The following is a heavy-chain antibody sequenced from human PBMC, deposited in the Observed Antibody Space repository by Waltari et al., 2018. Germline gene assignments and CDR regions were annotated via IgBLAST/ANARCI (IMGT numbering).Heavy chain of an antibody. CDR1: GGSISSGSYY. CDR3: ASLRYYDIVSGYFGYYLDL. Sequence: QVQLQESGPGLVKPSQTLSLTCTVSGGSISSGSYYWSWIRQPAGKGLEWIGRFYTSGRTNYNPSLKSRVTISVDTSKNQFSLKLSSVTAADTAVYYCASLRYYDIVSGYFGYYLDLWGRGTLVTVSS. D-gene: IGHD3-9*01. V-gene: IGHV4-61*02. J-gene: IGHJ2*01. CDR2: FYTSGRT.